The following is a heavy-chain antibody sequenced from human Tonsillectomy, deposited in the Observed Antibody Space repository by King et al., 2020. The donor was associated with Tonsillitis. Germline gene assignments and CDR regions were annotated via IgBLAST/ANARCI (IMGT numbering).Heavy chain of an antibody. Sequence: EVQLVESGGGLIQPGGSLRLSCAASGFTVSSNYMSWVRQSPGKGLEWVSVIYGGGSTYYADSVKGRFTISRDHSKNTLYLQMNSLRAEDTAVYYCARGQWLVGLDYWGQGTLVTLPS. CDR3: ARGQWLVGLDY. J-gene: IGHJ4*02. V-gene: IGHV3-53*01. CDR1: GFTVSSNY. D-gene: IGHD6-19*01. CDR2: IYGGGST.